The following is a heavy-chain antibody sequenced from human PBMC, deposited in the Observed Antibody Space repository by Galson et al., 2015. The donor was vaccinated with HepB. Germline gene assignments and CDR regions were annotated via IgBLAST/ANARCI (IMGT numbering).Heavy chain of an antibody. CDR2: IYYRT. D-gene: IGHD3-16*01. Sequence: TLSLTCAVSGGSISSGGYYWNWIRQHPEKGLEWIGSIYYRTKYNPSFQSRVTMSLGTPKNQFSLNLTSVTAADTAIYYCAREDEYGRNYVWGQGIRVIVSA. V-gene: IGHV4-31*11. CDR3: AREDEYGRNYV. CDR1: GGSISSGGYY. J-gene: IGHJ4*02.